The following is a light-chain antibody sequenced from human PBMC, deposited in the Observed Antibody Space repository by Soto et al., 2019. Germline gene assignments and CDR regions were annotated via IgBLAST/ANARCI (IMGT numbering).Light chain of an antibody. CDR1: QGISTD. CDR3: LQYNTYPWT. CDR2: AAS. Sequence: DIPMTQSPSSLSASVGERVTITCRASQGISTDLEWYQQNPAKAPESLIYAASSLQSGVPSRCSVSGSGTEFTLTISSLQAEDLATYYCLQYNTYPWTFGQGTKVEIK. J-gene: IGKJ1*01. V-gene: IGKV1-17*01.